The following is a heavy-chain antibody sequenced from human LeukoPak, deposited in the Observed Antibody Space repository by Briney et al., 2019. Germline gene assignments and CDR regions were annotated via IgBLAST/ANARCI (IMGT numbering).Heavy chain of an antibody. CDR1: GYTFTSYG. CDR2: ISAYNGNT. Sequence: GASVTVSSKASGYTFTSYGISWVRQAPGQGLEWMGWISAYNGNTNYAQKLQGRVTMTTDTSTSTAYMELRSLRSDDTAVYYCARMITLYYYDSSGYYYDYFDYWGQGTLVTVSS. J-gene: IGHJ4*02. V-gene: IGHV1-18*01. D-gene: IGHD3-22*01. CDR3: ARMITLYYYDSSGYYYDYFDY.